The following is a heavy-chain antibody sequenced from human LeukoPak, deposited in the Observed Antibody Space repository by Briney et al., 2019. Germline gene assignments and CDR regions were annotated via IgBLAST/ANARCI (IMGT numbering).Heavy chain of an antibody. CDR3: EARVSERGY. CDR1: GFTFSGSA. Sequence: GGSLKLSCAASGFTFSGSAMHWVRQASGKGLEWVGRIRSKANSYATAYAASVKGRFTISRDDSKNTAYLQMNSLKTEDTAAYYCEARVSERGYWGQGTLVTVSS. V-gene: IGHV3-73*01. D-gene: IGHD3-10*01. CDR2: IRSKANSYAT. J-gene: IGHJ4*02.